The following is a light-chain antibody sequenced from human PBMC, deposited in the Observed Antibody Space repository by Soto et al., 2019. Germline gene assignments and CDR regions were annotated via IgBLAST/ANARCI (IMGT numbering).Light chain of an antibody. Sequence: EIVLTQSPATLSLSPGERATLSCRASQSVSSYLAWYQQKPGQAPRLLIYDASNRATGIPARFSGSGSGTDFTLTISSLEPEDFAVYYCQQISNWPLTFGGGTKLDIK. V-gene: IGKV3-11*01. J-gene: IGKJ4*01. CDR2: DAS. CDR1: QSVSSY. CDR3: QQISNWPLT.